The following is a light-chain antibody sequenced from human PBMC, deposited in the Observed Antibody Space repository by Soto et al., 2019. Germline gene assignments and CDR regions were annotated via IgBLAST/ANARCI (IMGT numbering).Light chain of an antibody. V-gene: IGLV4-69*01. CDR1: SGHSSYA. Sequence: QPVLTQSPSASASLGASVKLTCTLSSGHSSYAIAWHQQQPEKGPRYLMKLNSDGSHSKGDGIPDHFSGSSSGAERYLTISSLQSEDEADYYCQTWGTGGVFGGGTKLTVL. J-gene: IGLJ3*02. CDR2: LNSDGSH. CDR3: QTWGTGGV.